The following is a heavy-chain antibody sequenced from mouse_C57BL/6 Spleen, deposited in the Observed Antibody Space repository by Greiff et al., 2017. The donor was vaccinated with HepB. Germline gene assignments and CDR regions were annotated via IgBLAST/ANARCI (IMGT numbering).Heavy chain of an antibody. V-gene: IGHV1-59*01. Sequence: QVQLQQPGAELVRPGTSVKLSCKASGYTFTSYWMHWVKQRPGQGLEWIGVIDPSDSYTNYNQKFKGKATLTVDTSSSTAYMQLSSLTSEDSAVYYCARSGDYYGSSALFDYWGQGTTLTVSS. J-gene: IGHJ2*01. CDR2: IDPSDSYT. CDR3: ARSGDYYGSSALFDY. D-gene: IGHD1-1*01. CDR1: GYTFTSYW.